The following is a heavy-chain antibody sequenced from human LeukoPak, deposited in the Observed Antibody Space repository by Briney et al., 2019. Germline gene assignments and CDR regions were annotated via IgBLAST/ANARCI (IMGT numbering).Heavy chain of an antibody. Sequence: ASVKVSCKASGHTFTGYYMHWVRQAPGQGPEWMGWNSPNGGAANYAQEFQGRVTMTRDTSISTAYMELSSLRSDDTAVYYCATSTKYSISWGAFDIWGQGTMVTVSS. V-gene: IGHV1-2*02. D-gene: IGHD6-13*01. CDR2: NSPNGGAA. CDR1: GHTFTGYY. CDR3: ATSTKYSISWGAFDI. J-gene: IGHJ3*02.